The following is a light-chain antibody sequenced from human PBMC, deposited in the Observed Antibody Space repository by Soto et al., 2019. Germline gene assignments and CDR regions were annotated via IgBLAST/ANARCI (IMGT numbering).Light chain of an antibody. CDR3: QQYNNWPIT. CDR1: QSVRSN. J-gene: IGKJ5*01. V-gene: IGKV3-15*01. Sequence: EIVMTQSPDTLSVSPVERATLSCLASQSVRSNLAWYQQKPAQAPRLLIYGASTRATGIPARFSGSGSGTEFTLTISSLQSEDFAVYYCQQYNNWPITFGQGTRLEIK. CDR2: GAS.